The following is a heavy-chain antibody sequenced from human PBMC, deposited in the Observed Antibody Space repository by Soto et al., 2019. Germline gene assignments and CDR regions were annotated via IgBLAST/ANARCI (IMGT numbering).Heavy chain of an antibody. CDR3: AKEEVPERYYHYGMDV. Sequence: PGGSLRLSCAASGFTFSSYGMHWVRQAPGKGLEWVAVISYDGSNKYYADSVKGRFTISRDNSKNTLYLQMNSLRAEDTAVYYCAKEEVPERYYHYGMDVWGQGTTVTVSS. V-gene: IGHV3-30*18. CDR1: GFTFSSYG. D-gene: IGHD2-2*01. J-gene: IGHJ6*02. CDR2: ISYDGSNK.